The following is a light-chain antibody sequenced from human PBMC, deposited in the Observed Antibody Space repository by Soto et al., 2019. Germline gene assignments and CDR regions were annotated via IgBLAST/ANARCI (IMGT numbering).Light chain of an antibody. CDR2: DVS. CDR3: SSYGGGDTFHVI. V-gene: IGLV2-8*01. J-gene: IGLJ2*01. CDR1: SSDVGAYIY. Sequence: QSALTQPPSASGSPGQSVTISCTETSSDVGAYIYFSWYQQYTGKAPKLMIYDVSKRPSGVPDRFSGSKSGNTASLTVSGLRADDEAVYYCSSYGGGDTFHVIFGGGTKLTVL.